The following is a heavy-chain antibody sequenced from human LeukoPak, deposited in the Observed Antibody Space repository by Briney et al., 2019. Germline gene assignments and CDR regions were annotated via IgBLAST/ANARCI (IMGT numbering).Heavy chain of an antibody. CDR3: ARRVVFGSSWYLDY. V-gene: IGHV4-39*01. CDR1: GGSISSSSYY. CDR2: IYYSGST. D-gene: IGHD6-13*01. Sequence: SETLSLTCTVSGGSISSSSYYWGWIRQPPGKGLEWIGSIYYSGSTYYNPSLKSRVTISVDTSKNQFSLKLSSVTAADTAVYYCARRVVFGSSWYLDYWGQGTLVTVSS. J-gene: IGHJ4*02.